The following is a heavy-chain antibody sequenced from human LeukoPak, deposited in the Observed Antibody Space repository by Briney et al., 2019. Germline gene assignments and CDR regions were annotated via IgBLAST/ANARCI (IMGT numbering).Heavy chain of an antibody. CDR3: ARGTPLEVPAAPHDY. V-gene: IGHV3-21*01. D-gene: IGHD2-2*01. CDR2: ISSSSSYI. CDR1: GFTFSNYW. Sequence: PGGSLRLSCEASGFTFSNYWMSWVRQAPGKGLEWVSSISSSSSYIYYADSVKGRFTISRDNAKNSLYLQMNSLRAEDTAVYYCARGTPLEVPAAPHDYWGQGTLVTVSS. J-gene: IGHJ4*02.